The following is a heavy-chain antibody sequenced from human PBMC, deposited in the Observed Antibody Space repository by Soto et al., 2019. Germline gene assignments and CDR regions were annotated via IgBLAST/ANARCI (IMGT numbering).Heavy chain of an antibody. CDR3: ARHTPAISISDH. Sequence: QLQLQESGPGLVKPSETLSLTCTVSGGSISSSSYYWGWIRQPPGKGLEWIGSIYYSGSTYYNPSLKSRVTISVDTSKNQFSLKLSSVTAADTAVYYCARHTPAISISDHGGQGTLVTVCS. V-gene: IGHV4-39*01. CDR2: IYYSGST. CDR1: GGSISSSSYY. J-gene: IGHJ4*02. D-gene: IGHD2-15*01.